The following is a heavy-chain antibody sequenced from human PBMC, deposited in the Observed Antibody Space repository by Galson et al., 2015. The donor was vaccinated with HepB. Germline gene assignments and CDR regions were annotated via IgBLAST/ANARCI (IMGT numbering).Heavy chain of an antibody. Sequence: SLRLSCAASGFTFSSYSMNWVRQAPGKGLEWVSSISSSSSYIYYADSVKGRFTISRDNAKNSLYLQINSLRAEDTAVYYCARGRTDTDMVIGYWGQGTLVTVSS. J-gene: IGHJ4*02. CDR1: GFTFSSYS. V-gene: IGHV3-21*01. CDR2: ISSSSSYI. D-gene: IGHD5-18*01. CDR3: ARGRTDTDMVIGY.